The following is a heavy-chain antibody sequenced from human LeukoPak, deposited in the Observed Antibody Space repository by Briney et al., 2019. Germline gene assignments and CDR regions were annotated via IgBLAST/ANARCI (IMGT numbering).Heavy chain of an antibody. J-gene: IGHJ4*02. CDR1: GFSFSSHW. Sequence: GGSLRLSRAASGFSFSSHWMSWVRRAPGKGLEWVANIRPDGSAQYYVDSVKGRFTISRDNAKNSLFLHMNSLRAEDTALYYCAKWGYISGYYYDFWGQGTLVTVSS. CDR2: IRPDGSAQ. CDR3: AKWGYISGYYYDF. D-gene: IGHD6-19*01. V-gene: IGHV3-7*03.